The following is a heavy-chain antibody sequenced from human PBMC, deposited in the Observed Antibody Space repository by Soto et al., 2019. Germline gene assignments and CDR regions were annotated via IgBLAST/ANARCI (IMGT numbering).Heavy chain of an antibody. Sequence: SETLSLTCTVSGDSMSDNTYHWDWIRQPPGKGLEWIGTIYYSGATHYNASLKSRVTISVDTSKNQFFLKLSFVTAADTAVYFCARHYSSGNYYRPSNYWGQGALVTVS. CDR3: ARHYSSGNYYRPSNY. J-gene: IGHJ4*02. CDR2: IYYSGAT. D-gene: IGHD3-10*01. V-gene: IGHV4-39*01. CDR1: GDSMSDNTYH.